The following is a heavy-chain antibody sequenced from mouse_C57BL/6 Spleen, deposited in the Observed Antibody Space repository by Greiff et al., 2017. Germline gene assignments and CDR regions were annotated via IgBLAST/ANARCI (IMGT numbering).Heavy chain of an antibody. V-gene: IGHV1-82*01. CDR2: IYPGDGDT. CDR1: GYAFSSSW. J-gene: IGHJ2*01. CDR3: SRRGDWDYFDY. D-gene: IGHD4-1*01. Sequence: VQLQQSGPELVKPGASVKISCKASGYAFSSSWMNWVKQRPGQGLEWIGRIYPGDGDTNYNGKFKGKATLTADKSSSTAYMQLSSLTSEDSAVYFCSRRGDWDYFDYWGQGTTLTVSS.